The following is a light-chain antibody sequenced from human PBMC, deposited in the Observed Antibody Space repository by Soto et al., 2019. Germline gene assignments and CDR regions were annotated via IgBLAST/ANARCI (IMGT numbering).Light chain of an antibody. CDR3: CSYAGSYTRV. CDR2: DVS. J-gene: IGLJ3*02. CDR1: SSDVGGYNY. Sequence: QPALTQPRSVSGSPGQSVTISCTGTSSDVGGYNYVSWYQQHPGKAPKLMIYDVSKRPSGVPDRFSGSKSGNTASLTISGLQAEDEADYYCCSYAGSYTRVFGGGTKLTVL. V-gene: IGLV2-11*01.